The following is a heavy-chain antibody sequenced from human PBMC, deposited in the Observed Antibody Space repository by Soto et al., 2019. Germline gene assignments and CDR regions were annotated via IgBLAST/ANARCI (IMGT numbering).Heavy chain of an antibody. D-gene: IGHD6-13*01. V-gene: IGHV1-8*01. CDR3: ARDPIAAAGFDY. CDR1: GNTFTSYD. CDR2: MNPNSGNT. Sequence: SSVKVSCKASGNTFTSYDTNWVRQATGQGLEWMGWMNPNSGNTGYAQKFQGRVTMTRNTSISTAYMELSSLRSEDTAVYYCARDPIAAAGFDYWGQGTMVTVSS. J-gene: IGHJ4*02.